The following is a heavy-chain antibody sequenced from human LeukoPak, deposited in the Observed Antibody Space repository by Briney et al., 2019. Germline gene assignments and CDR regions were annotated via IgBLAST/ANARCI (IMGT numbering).Heavy chain of an antibody. V-gene: IGHV3-21*01. CDR3: ARGRGLGELAVASFDS. Sequence: GGSLRLSCAASGFAFSIYNINWVRQAPGKGLEWVSSISSSSSYIYYADSVKGRFTISRDNAKNSLYLQMNSLRAEDTAVYYCARGRGLGELAVASFDSWGQGILVTVSS. CDR2: ISSSSSYI. CDR1: GFAFSIYN. D-gene: IGHD6-19*01. J-gene: IGHJ4*02.